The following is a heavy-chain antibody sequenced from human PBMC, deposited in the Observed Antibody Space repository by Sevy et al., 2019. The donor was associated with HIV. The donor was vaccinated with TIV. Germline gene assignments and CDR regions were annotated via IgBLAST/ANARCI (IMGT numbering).Heavy chain of an antibody. CDR3: ARDVAYYGSGSYYQYYYGMDV. Sequence: GGSLRLSCAASGFTFSDYYMSWIRQAPGKGLEWVSYISSSGSTIYYADSVKGRFTISRDNAKNSLYLQMKSLRAEDTAVYYCARDVAYYGSGSYYQYYYGMDVWGQGTTVTVSS. D-gene: IGHD3-10*01. CDR1: GFTFSDYY. V-gene: IGHV3-11*01. CDR2: ISSSGSTI. J-gene: IGHJ6*02.